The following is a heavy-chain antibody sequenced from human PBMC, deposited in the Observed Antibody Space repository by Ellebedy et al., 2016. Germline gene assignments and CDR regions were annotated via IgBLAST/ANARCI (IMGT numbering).Heavy chain of an antibody. J-gene: IGHJ4*02. Sequence: ASVKVSXXASGYTFISYYMHWVRQAPGQGLEWMGMINPSGGSTSYPQKFQGRVTMTRDTSTSTVYMELSSLISDDTAVYYCARNRDSGLDYWGQGTLVTVSS. CDR1: GYTFISYY. CDR3: ARNRDSGLDY. D-gene: IGHD5-12*01. CDR2: INPSGGST. V-gene: IGHV1-46*01.